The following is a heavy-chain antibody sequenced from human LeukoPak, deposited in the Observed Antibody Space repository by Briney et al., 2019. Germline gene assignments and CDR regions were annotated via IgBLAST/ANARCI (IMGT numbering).Heavy chain of an antibody. CDR3: ARGPRGGWLAPWDY. J-gene: IGHJ4*02. CDR2: IKQDGSEK. D-gene: IGHD6-19*01. V-gene: IGHV3-7*01. Sequence: HPGGSLRLSCAAPGFTFSSYWMSWVRQAPGKGLEWVANIKQDGSEKYYVDSVKGRFTISRDNAKNSLYLQMNSLRAEDTAVYYCARGPRGGWLAPWDYWGQGTLVTVSS. CDR1: GFTFSSYW.